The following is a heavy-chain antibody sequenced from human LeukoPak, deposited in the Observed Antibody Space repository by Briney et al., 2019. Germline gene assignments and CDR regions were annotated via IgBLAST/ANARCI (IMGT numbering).Heavy chain of an antibody. J-gene: IGHJ4*02. Sequence: GGSLRLSCAASGFAFSSYGMHWVRQAPGKGLEWVAIISDDGSDKSYADSVKGRFTISRDNSKNTRYLQMNSLRAEDTAVYYCARWDTAMVIWGQGTLVTVSS. CDR2: ISDDGSDK. CDR3: ARWDTAMVI. D-gene: IGHD5-18*01. CDR1: GFAFSSYG. V-gene: IGHV3-30*19.